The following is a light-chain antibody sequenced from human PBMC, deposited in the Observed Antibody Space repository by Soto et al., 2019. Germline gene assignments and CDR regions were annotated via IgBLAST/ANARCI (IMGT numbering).Light chain of an antibody. J-gene: IGKJ1*01. Sequence: ALTQSPGTLSSSPGEIAALSGRASQSVSSSYLAWYQQKPGQAPRLLIYGASSRATGIPDRFSGSGSGTDFTLTINRLETEDFAVYYCQQHGSSKTFGQGTKVDIK. V-gene: IGKV3-20*01. CDR2: GAS. CDR3: QQHGSSKT. CDR1: QSVSSSY.